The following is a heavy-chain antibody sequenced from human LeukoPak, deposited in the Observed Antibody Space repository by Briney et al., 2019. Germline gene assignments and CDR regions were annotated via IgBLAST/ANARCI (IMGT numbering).Heavy chain of an antibody. D-gene: IGHD3-22*01. V-gene: IGHV1-2*02. CDR3: ARAKLGIVVVMRFEY. CDR1: GYTFTGYY. J-gene: IGHJ4*02. Sequence: ASVKVSCKASGYTFTGYYMHWVRQAPGQGLEWMGWINPNSGGTNYAQKFQGRVTMTRDTSISTAYMELSGVRSDDTAVNYCARAKLGIVVVMRFEYWGQGTLVTVSS. CDR2: INPNSGGT.